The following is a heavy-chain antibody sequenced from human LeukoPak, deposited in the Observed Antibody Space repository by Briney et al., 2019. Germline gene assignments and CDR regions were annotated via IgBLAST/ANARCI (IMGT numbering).Heavy chain of an antibody. D-gene: IGHD1-14*01. CDR2: IYPGDSDT. CDR3: ARLGMAAKTYYYYYGMDV. Sequence: GESLKISCKGSGYSFTSYWIGWVRQMPGEGLEWMGIIYPGDSDTRYSPSFQGQVTISADKSISTAYLQWSSLKASDTAMYYCARLGMAAKTYYYYYGMDVWGQGTTVTVSS. V-gene: IGHV5-51*01. J-gene: IGHJ6*02. CDR1: GYSFTSYW.